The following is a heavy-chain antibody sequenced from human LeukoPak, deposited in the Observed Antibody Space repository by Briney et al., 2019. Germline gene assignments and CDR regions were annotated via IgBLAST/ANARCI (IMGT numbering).Heavy chain of an antibody. CDR2: INPNSGGT. V-gene: IGHV1-2*06. D-gene: IGHD3-22*01. J-gene: IGHJ4*02. CDR3: ARVWAETYYYDSSGYRPFDY. Sequence: ASVKVSCKASGYTFTGYYMHWVRQAPGQGLEWMGRINPNSGGTNYAQKFQGRVTMTRDTSISTAYMELSRLRSDDTAVYYCARVWAETYYYDSSGYRPFDYWGQGTLATVSS. CDR1: GYTFTGYY.